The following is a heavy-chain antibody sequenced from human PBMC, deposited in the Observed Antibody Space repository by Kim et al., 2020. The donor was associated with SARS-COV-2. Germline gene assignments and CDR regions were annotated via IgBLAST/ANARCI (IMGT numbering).Heavy chain of an antibody. V-gene: IGHV1-3*01. Sequence: ASVKVSCKASGYTFTSYAMHWVRQAPGQRLEWMGWINAGNGNTKYSQKFQGRVTITRDTSASTAYMELSSLRSEDTAVYYCARGRAIAAAGSYYYYGMDVWGQGTTVTVSS. J-gene: IGHJ6*02. CDR3: ARGRAIAAAGSYYYYGMDV. D-gene: IGHD6-13*01. CDR1: GYTFTSYA. CDR2: INAGNGNT.